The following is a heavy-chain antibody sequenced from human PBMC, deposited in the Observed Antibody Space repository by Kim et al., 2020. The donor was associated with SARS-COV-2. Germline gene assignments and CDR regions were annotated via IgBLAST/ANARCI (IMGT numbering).Heavy chain of an antibody. CDR2: ISSNGGST. D-gene: IGHD4-17*01. J-gene: IGHJ4*02. V-gene: IGHV3-64*01. Sequence: GGSLRLSCAASGFTFSSYAMHWVRQALGKGLEYVSAISSNGGSTYYANSVKGRFTISRDNSKNTLYLQMGSLRAEDMAVYYCARGLLTTVTTLDYWGQGT. CDR1: GFTFSSYA. CDR3: ARGLLTTVTTLDY.